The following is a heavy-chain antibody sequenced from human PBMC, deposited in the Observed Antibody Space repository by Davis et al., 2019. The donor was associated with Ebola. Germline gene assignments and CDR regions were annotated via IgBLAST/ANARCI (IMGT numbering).Heavy chain of an antibody. CDR3: ARGVVATNYRANWFDP. Sequence: PSETLSLTCSVSGDSITGSGYYYWVWIRQPPGKGLEWIGSIYYTGSTFYNPSLKSRVTISADTSKNHFSLDLNSVTAADTAVYYCARGVVATNYRANWFDPWGQGTLVTVSS. CDR1: GDSITGSGYYY. CDR2: IYYTGST. J-gene: IGHJ5*02. D-gene: IGHD2-15*01. V-gene: IGHV4-39*07.